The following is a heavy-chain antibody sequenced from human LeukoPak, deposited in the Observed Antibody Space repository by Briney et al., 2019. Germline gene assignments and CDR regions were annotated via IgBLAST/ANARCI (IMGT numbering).Heavy chain of an antibody. CDR3: ARTPKGVAARVRDY. D-gene: IGHD6-6*01. V-gene: IGHV4-34*01. CDR2: INHSGST. CDR1: GGSFSGYY. J-gene: IGHJ4*02. Sequence: SETLSLTCAVYGGSFSGYYWSWIRQPPGKGLEWIGEINHSGSTNYNPSLKSRVTISVDTSKNQFSLKLSSVTAADTAVYHCARTPKGVAARVRDYWGQGTLVTVSS.